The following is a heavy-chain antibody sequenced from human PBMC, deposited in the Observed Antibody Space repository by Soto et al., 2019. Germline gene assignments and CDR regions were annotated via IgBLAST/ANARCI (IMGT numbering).Heavy chain of an antibody. CDR2: MNPNSGTT. V-gene: IGHV1-8*01. CDR3: AKESYNRRTDFDC. Sequence: GASVKVSCKASGYTFTSYDINWVRQATGQGLEYLGWMNPNSGTTYYADSVQGRFTISRDNSKNTLYLQMNTLRVDDTAVYYCAKESYNRRTDFDCWGQGTLVTVSS. J-gene: IGHJ4*02. D-gene: IGHD3-10*01. CDR1: GYTFTSYD.